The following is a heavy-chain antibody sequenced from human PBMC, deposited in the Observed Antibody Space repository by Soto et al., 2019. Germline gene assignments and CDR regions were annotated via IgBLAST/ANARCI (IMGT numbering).Heavy chain of an antibody. J-gene: IGHJ4*02. CDR2: IYSGGST. D-gene: IGHD2-2*01. CDR3: ARFYCSSTSCYHFDY. CDR1: GFTVSSNY. V-gene: IGHV3-53*04. Sequence: EVQLVESGGGLVQPGGSLRLSCAASGFTVSSNYMSWVRQAPGKGLEWVSVIYSGGSTYYADSVKGRFTISRHNAKNTLYLQMNSLRAEDTAVYYRARFYCSSTSCYHFDYWGQGTLVTVSS.